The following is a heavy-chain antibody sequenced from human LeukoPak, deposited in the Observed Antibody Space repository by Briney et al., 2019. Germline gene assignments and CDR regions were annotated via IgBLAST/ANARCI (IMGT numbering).Heavy chain of an antibody. J-gene: IGHJ4*02. CDR3: ARGRVTTLYYFDY. CDR1: GFTFSNVW. CDR2: IISISGGGTS. Sequence: GGSLRLSCAASGFTFSNVWMSWVRQVPGKGLEWVGGIISISGGGTSDYPAPVKGRFTISRDDSRNSLYLQMNSLKTEDTAVYYCARGRVTTLYYFDYWGQGTLVTVSS. V-gene: IGHV3-15*01. D-gene: IGHD4-17*01.